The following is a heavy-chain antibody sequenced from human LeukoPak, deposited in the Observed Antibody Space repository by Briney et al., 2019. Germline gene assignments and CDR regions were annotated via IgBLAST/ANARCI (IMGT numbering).Heavy chain of an antibody. J-gene: IGHJ5*02. CDR1: GGSISPYY. D-gene: IGHD6-13*01. Sequence: SETLSLTCTVSGGSISPYYWTWIRQPPGKGLDWIGYIYYSGSTNYNPSLKSRVTISVDTSKNQFSLKLSSVTAADTAVYYCARDPGAAGGHRWFDPWGQGTLVTVSS. CDR3: ARDPGAAGGHRWFDP. V-gene: IGHV4-59*01. CDR2: IYYSGST.